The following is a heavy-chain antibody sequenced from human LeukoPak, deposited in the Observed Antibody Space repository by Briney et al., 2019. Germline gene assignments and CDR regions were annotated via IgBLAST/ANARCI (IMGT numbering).Heavy chain of an antibody. CDR2: INPNSGGT. V-gene: IGHV1-2*02. CDR3: ARGYGMATIIPLGFDY. Sequence: GASVKVSCKASGYTFTGYYMHWVRQAPGQGLEWMGWINPNSGGTNYAQKFQGRVTMTRDTSISTAYMELSRLRSDDTAVYYCARGYGMATIIPLGFDYWGQGTLVTVSS. CDR1: GYTFTGYY. D-gene: IGHD5-24*01. J-gene: IGHJ4*02.